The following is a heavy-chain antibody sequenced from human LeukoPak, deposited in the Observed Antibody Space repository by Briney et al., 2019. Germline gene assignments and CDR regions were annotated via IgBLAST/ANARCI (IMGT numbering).Heavy chain of an antibody. D-gene: IGHD3-10*01. Sequence: GGSLRLSCAASGFTFSSYGMNWVRQAPGKGLEWVSSISRSGSSIYYADSVKGRFTISRDNAKNSLYLQMNSLRAEDTAVYYCARVLWFGEPYFDYWGQGTLVTVSS. CDR1: GFTFSSYG. J-gene: IGHJ4*02. V-gene: IGHV3-21*01. CDR3: ARVLWFGEPYFDY. CDR2: ISRSGSSI.